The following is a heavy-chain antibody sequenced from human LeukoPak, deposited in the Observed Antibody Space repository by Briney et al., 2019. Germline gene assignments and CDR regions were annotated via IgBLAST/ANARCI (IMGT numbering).Heavy chain of an antibody. CDR1: GFTVSSNY. Sequence: PGGSLRLSCAASGFTVSSNYMSWVRQAPGEGLEWVSVICSGGSTYYADSVKGRFTISRDNSKNTLYLQMNSLRAEDTAVYYCASRGSYSFFDYWGQGTLVTVSS. CDR2: ICSGGST. D-gene: IGHD1-26*01. V-gene: IGHV3-66*01. CDR3: ASRGSYSFFDY. J-gene: IGHJ4*02.